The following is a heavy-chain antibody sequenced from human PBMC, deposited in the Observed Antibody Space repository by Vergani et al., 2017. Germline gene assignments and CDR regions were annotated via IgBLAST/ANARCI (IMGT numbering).Heavy chain of an antibody. CDR1: GFTFSTYA. Sequence: EVQLLESGGGLVQPGGSLRLSCAASGFTFSTYAMTWVRQAPGKGLEWVSTISSDGGSTYYADSVKGRFTISRDNSKNTLSLQMNSLTAEDTAIYYCAKDLAFYGDYHGPLEYWGQGTLVTVSS. D-gene: IGHD4-17*01. V-gene: IGHV3-23*01. CDR3: AKDLAFYGDYHGPLEY. CDR2: ISSDGGST. J-gene: IGHJ4*02.